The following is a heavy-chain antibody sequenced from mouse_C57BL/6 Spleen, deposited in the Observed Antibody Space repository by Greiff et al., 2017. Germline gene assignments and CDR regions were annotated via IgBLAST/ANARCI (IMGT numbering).Heavy chain of an antibody. Sequence: VQLQQSGPVLVKPGASVKMSCKASGYTFTDYYMNWVKQSHGKSLEWIGVINPYNGGTSYNQKFKGKATLTVDTSSSTAYMELNSLTSEDSAVYYCARGVYGNWFAYWGQGTLVTVSA. CDR3: ARGVYGNWFAY. V-gene: IGHV1-19*01. J-gene: IGHJ3*01. CDR2: INPYNGGT. CDR1: GYTFTDYY. D-gene: IGHD2-1*01.